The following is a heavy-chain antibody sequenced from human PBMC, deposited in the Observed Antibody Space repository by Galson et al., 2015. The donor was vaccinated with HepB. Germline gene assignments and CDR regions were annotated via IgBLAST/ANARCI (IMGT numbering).Heavy chain of an antibody. D-gene: IGHD3-3*01. V-gene: IGHV3-30*03. J-gene: IGHJ6*02. CDR2: ISCDGNYK. CDR1: ETTFSNYA. CDR3: ATDLRASQDLWGGYFYYGMDV. Sequence: CAASETTFSNYAMHWVRQAPGRGLEWVAVISCDGNYKYYADSVKGRFAISRDNSWKTLYLSMSSLRTEDTAVYYCATDLRASQDLWGGYFYYGMDVWGQGTTVTVSS.